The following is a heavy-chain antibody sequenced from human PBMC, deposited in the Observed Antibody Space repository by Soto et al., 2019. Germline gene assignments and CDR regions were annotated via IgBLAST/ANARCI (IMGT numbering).Heavy chain of an antibody. Sequence: QPGGSLRLSCAASGFTFSSYEMNWVRQAPGKGLEWVSYISSSGSTIYYADSVKGRFTISRDDAKNSLYLQMNSLRAEDTAVYYCARDRDSSSWYDPNWFDPWGQGTLVTVSS. CDR2: ISSSGSTI. CDR1: GFTFSSYE. CDR3: ARDRDSSSWYDPNWFDP. D-gene: IGHD6-13*01. V-gene: IGHV3-48*03. J-gene: IGHJ5*02.